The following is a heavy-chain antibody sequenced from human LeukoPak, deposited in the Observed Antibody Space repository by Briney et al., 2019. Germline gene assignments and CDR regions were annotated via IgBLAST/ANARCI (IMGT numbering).Heavy chain of an antibody. J-gene: IGHJ6*03. CDR2: INHSGST. D-gene: IGHD5-24*01. V-gene: IGHV4-34*01. Sequence: SETLSLTCAVYGGSFSGYYWTWIRKPPGKGLEWIGEINHSGSTNYNPSLKSRVTISVDTSKNQFSLKLSSVTAADTAVYYCARGFEELRRAGYNRIQPLRKYYYYYMDVWGKGTTVTVSS. CDR3: ARGFEELRRAGYNRIQPLRKYYYYYMDV. CDR1: GGSFSGYY.